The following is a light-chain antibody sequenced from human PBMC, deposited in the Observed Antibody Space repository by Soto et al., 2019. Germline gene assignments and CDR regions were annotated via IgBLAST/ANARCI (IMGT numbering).Light chain of an antibody. J-gene: IGKJ3*01. CDR3: QQRGNWPPT. CDR1: QSVSSY. Sequence: EVVLTQSPATLSLSPGERATLSCRASQSVSSYLAWYQQKPGQTPRLLIYDASNRATGIPARFSGSASGTDFTLTISSLEPEDFAFYFCQQRGNWPPTFGPGTKVDI. CDR2: DAS. V-gene: IGKV3-11*01.